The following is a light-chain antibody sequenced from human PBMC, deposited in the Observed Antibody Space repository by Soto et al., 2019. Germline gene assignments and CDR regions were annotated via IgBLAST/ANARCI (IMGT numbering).Light chain of an antibody. V-gene: IGLV2-18*02. Sequence: QSALTQPPSVSGSPGQSVTISCTGTNSDVGSYNRVSWYQQPPGTAPKLMIYEVNNRPSGVPDRFSGSKSGNTASLTISGLQAEDEADYYCNSYTSSSTVVFGGGTKVTVL. CDR2: EVN. CDR1: NSDVGSYNR. J-gene: IGLJ2*01. CDR3: NSYTSSSTVV.